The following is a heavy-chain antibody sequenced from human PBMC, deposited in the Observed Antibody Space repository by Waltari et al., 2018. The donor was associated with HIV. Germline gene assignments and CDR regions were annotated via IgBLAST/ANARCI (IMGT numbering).Heavy chain of an antibody. J-gene: IGHJ3*02. CDR3: ARGIDAQRVAAPCLDI. D-gene: IGHD6-25*01. V-gene: IGHV4-59*01. CDR1: GGSISTYY. Sequence: QVQLRESGPGLVKPSETLSLTCTVSGGSISTYYWTWIRQPPGKGLGWIGYIYNSRSTDYNPSLKSRATISVDTSKNQFSLKLSAVTTADTAVYYCARGIDAQRVAAPCLDIWGQGTMVTVSS. CDR2: IYNSRST.